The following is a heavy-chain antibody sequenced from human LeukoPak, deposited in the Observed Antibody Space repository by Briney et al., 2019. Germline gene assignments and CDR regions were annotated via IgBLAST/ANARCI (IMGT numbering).Heavy chain of an antibody. CDR1: GRSISSGSYY. V-gene: IGHV4-61*10. Sequence: SQTLSLTCSVYGRSISSGSYYWSWLRRPAGKGLEWLGYIYYSGSTNYNPYLKSRVTISVDTSKNQFSLKLSSVTAADTAVYYCARADVLRYFDWFDAFDIWGQGTMVTVSS. J-gene: IGHJ3*02. CDR2: IYYSGST. D-gene: IGHD3-9*01. CDR3: ARADVLRYFDWFDAFDI.